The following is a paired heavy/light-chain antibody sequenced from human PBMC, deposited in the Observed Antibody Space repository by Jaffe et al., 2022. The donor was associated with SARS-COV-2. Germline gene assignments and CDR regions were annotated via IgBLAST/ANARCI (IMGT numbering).Light chain of an antibody. V-gene: IGKV1-39*01. CDR1: QSISSY. J-gene: IGKJ4*01. Sequence: DIQMTQSPSSLSASVGDRVTITCRASQSISSYLNWYQQKPGKAPKLLIYAASSLQSGVPSRFSGSGSGTDFTLTISSLQPEDFATYYCQQSYRGFGGGTKVEIK. CDR3: QQSYRG. CDR2: AAS.
Heavy chain of an antibody. CDR3: ARVDYGDYFSLVY. J-gene: IGHJ4*02. D-gene: IGHD4-17*01. Sequence: QVQLQESGPGLVKPSETLSLTCAVSGGSIRSYYWSWIRQPPGKGLEWIGYIYYSGRTNYNPSLKSRVSTSVDTSKNELSLKLSSVTAADTAVYYCARVDYGDYFSLVYWGQGTLVTVSS. CDR2: IYYSGRT. CDR1: GGSIRSYY. V-gene: IGHV4-59*01.